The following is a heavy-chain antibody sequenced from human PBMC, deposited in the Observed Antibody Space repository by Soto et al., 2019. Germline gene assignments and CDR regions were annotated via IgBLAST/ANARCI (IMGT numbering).Heavy chain of an antibody. Sequence: ESGGGVVQPGRSLRLSCAASGFTFSSYGMHWVRQAPGKGLEWVAVIWYEGSNKYYADSVKGRFTISRDNSKNTLYLQMNSLRAEDTAVYYCARETGTDYYDSSEVGMDVWGQGTTVTVSS. V-gene: IGHV3-33*01. D-gene: IGHD3-22*01. CDR2: IWYEGSNK. J-gene: IGHJ6*02. CDR3: ARETGTDYYDSSEVGMDV. CDR1: GFTFSSYG.